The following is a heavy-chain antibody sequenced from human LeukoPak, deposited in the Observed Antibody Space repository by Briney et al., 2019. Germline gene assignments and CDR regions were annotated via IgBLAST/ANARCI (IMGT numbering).Heavy chain of an antibody. J-gene: IGHJ4*02. V-gene: IGHV3-74*01. CDR1: GFSFSTYW. CDR2: INPDGSST. Sequence: GGSLRLSCAASGFSFSTYWMHWVRQAPGKGLVWVSQINPDGSSTDYADTVKGRFTSSRDNAKNTVYLQMNSLRAEDAAVYYCAREEQWPDYFDYWGQGTLVTVSS. D-gene: IGHD6-19*01. CDR3: AREEQWPDYFDY.